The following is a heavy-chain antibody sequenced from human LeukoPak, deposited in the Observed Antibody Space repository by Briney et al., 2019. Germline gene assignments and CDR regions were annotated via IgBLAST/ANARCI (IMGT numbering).Heavy chain of an antibody. D-gene: IGHD2-2*01. J-gene: IGHJ4*02. CDR3: ASVSASVPAAPYDY. CDR1: GGSFSGYY. V-gene: IGHV4-34*01. CDR2: INHSGST. Sequence: SETLSLTCAVYGGSFSGYYWSWIRQPPGKGLEWIGEINHSGSTNYNPSLKSRVTISVDTSKNQFSLELSSVTAADTAVYYCASVSASVPAAPYDYWGQGTLVTVSS.